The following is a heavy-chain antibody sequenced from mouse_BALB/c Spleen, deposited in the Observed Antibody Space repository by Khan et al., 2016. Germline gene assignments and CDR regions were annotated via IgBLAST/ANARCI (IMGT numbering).Heavy chain of an antibody. V-gene: IGHV3-2*02. J-gene: IGHJ4*01. CDR2: ISYSGTT. Sequence: EVQLQESGPGLVKPSQSLSLTCTVTGYSITSDYAWNWIRQFPGNKLEWMGYISYSGTTSYNPSLKSRISITRDTSKNQFFLQLNSVTPGDTATNYCERWYYRYDDAMDYWGQGTSVTVSA. D-gene: IGHD2-14*01. CDR3: ERWYYRYDDAMDY. CDR1: GYSITSDYA.